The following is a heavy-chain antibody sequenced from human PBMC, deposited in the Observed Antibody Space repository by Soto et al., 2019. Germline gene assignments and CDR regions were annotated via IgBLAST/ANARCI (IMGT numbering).Heavy chain of an antibody. J-gene: IGHJ4*02. CDR1: GYSFTIYA. CDR2: INAGDGNT. CDR3: ARATTTHLFDY. D-gene: IGHD1-26*01. Sequence: ASVKVSCKASGYSFTIYARHWVRQAPGQRLEWMGWINAGDGNTKYSQKFQGRVTITRDTSTSTAYMELRSLRSDDTAVYYCARATTTHLFDYWGQGTLVTVSS. V-gene: IGHV1-3*01.